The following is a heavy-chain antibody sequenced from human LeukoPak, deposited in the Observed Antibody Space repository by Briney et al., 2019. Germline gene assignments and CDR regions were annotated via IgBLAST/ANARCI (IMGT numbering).Heavy chain of an antibody. CDR3: ARDGDFYGSGTLDS. CDR2: TYYRSRWLL. V-gene: IGHV6-1*01. D-gene: IGHD3-10*01. CDR1: GDSISSYTAA. J-gene: IGHJ5*01. Sequence: SQTLSLTCAISGDSISSYTAAWNWIRQSPSRGLEWLGRTYYRSRWLLDYAVPVRSRITINADTSKNRFSVQLAFVTPDDTAVYYCARDGDFYGSGTLDSWGQGTLVTVSS.